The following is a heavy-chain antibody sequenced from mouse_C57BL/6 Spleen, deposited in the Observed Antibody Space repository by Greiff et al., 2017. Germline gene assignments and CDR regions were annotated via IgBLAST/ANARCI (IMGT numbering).Heavy chain of an antibody. J-gene: IGHJ1*03. CDR1: GYSFTSYY. D-gene: IGHD1-1*01. CDR2: IYPGSGNT. V-gene: IGHV1-66*01. CDR3: PITTVVATDWYFDV. Sequence: QVQLQQSGPELVKPGASVKISCKASGYSFTSYYIHWVKQRPGQGLEWIGWIYPGSGNTKYNEKFKGKATLTADTSSSTAYMQLSSLTSEDSAVYSCPITTVVATDWYFDVWGTGTTVTVSS.